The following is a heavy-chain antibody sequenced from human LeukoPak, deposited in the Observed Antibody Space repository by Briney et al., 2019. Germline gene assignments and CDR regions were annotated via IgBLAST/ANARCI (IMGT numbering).Heavy chain of an antibody. CDR3: TTETVVVPAAIAGNWFDP. J-gene: IGHJ5*02. CDR2: IKSKTDGGTT. CDR1: GFTFSNAW. V-gene: IGHV3-15*01. D-gene: IGHD2-2*02. Sequence: GGSLRLSCAASGFTFSNAWMSWVRQAPGKGLEWVGRIKSKTDGGTTDYAAPVKGRFTISRDDSKNTLYLQMNSLKTEDTAVYYCTTETVVVPAAIAGNWFDPWGQGTLVTVSS.